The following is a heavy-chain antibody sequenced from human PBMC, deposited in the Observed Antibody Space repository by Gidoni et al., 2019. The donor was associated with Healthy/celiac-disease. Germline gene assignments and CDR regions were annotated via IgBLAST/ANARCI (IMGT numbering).Heavy chain of an antibody. J-gene: IGHJ4*02. Sequence: QVQLVESGGGVVQPGRSLRLSCAASGSTFSSYAMDWVRQAPGKGLEWVAVISYDGSNKYYADSVKGRFTISRDNSKNTLYLQMNSLRAEDTAVYYCARDGVDTAMLYYFDYWGQGTLVTVSS. D-gene: IGHD5-18*01. V-gene: IGHV3-30*04. CDR1: GSTFSSYA. CDR3: ARDGVDTAMLYYFDY. CDR2: ISYDGSNK.